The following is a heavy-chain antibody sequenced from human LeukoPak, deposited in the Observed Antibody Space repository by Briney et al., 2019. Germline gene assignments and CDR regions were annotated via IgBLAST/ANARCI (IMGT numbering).Heavy chain of an antibody. CDR2: IKSKTDGETA. CDR1: GFTFTNAW. V-gene: IGHV3-15*01. J-gene: IGHJ4*02. D-gene: IGHD3-10*01. Sequence: GGSLRLSCVDSGFTFTNAWMSWVRQAPGKGLEWIGRIKSKTDGETANYAEPVRGRFTISRDDSKSAVYLQMNSLKIEDTAVYYCTTDLGTYYHGSQRLIPIDYWGQGTLVTVSS. CDR3: TTDLGTYYHGSQRLIPIDY.